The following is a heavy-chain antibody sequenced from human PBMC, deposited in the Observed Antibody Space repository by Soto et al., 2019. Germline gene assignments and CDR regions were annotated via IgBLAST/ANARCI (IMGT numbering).Heavy chain of an antibody. Sequence: ASVKVSCKASGYTFTSYGISWVRQAPGQGLEWMGWISAYNGNTNYAQKLQGRVTMTTDTSTSTAYMEPRSLRSDDTAVYYCARIGTSSGSYYYYYYGMDVWGQGTTVTVSS. D-gene: IGHD1-26*01. CDR1: GYTFTSYG. CDR3: ARIGTSSGSYYYYYYGMDV. J-gene: IGHJ6*02. V-gene: IGHV1-18*01. CDR2: ISAYNGNT.